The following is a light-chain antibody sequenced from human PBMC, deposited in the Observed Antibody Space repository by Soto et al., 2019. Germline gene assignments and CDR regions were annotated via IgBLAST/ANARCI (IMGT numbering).Light chain of an antibody. CDR1: QSVSSC. CDR3: QLRSNWPPYT. Sequence: EIVLTQTPATLSLSPGERATLSCRASQSVSSCLAWYQQRPGQAPRLLIYDASNRATGIPARFSGSGSGTDFTLTISSLEPEDFAVYYCQLRSNWPPYTFGQGTKLEIK. V-gene: IGKV3-11*01. CDR2: DAS. J-gene: IGKJ2*01.